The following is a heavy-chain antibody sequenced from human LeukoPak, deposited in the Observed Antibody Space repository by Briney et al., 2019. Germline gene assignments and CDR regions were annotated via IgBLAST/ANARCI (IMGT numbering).Heavy chain of an antibody. Sequence: EASVKVSCKASGYTFTGYYMHWVRQAPGQGLEWMGWINPNSGGTNYAQKFQGRVTMTRDTSISTAYMELSRLRSDDTAVYYCARDSSGYFLPEFDYWGQGTLVTVSS. J-gene: IGHJ4*02. CDR1: GYTFTGYY. CDR3: ARDSSGYFLPEFDY. V-gene: IGHV1-2*02. D-gene: IGHD3-22*01. CDR2: INPNSGGT.